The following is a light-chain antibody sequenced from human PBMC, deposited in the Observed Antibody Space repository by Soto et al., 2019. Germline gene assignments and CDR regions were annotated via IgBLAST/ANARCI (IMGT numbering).Light chain of an antibody. CDR2: KAS. Sequence: DIQMTQSPSTLSASVGDRVTITCRASQNIVSWLAWYQQKPGKAPKLLIYKASSLESGVRSRFSGSRSGTEFTLTISGLQPDDFATYYCQQYNSYPLTFGGGTKVEIK. CDR1: QNIVSW. CDR3: QQYNSYPLT. J-gene: IGKJ4*01. V-gene: IGKV1-5*03.